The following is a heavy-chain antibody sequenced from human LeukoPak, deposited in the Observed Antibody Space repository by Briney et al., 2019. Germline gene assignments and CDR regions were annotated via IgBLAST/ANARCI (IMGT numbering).Heavy chain of an antibody. CDR2: IYTSGST. D-gene: IGHD5-18*01. CDR1: GGSISSYY. J-gene: IGHJ3*02. CDR3: AGGQRGYSYGDDAFDI. Sequence: SETLSLTCTVSGGSISSYYWSWIRQPAGKGLEWIGRIYTSGSTNYNPSLKSRVTISVDTSKNQFSLKLSSVTAADTAVYYCAGGQRGYSYGDDAFDIWGQGTMVTVSS. V-gene: IGHV4-4*07.